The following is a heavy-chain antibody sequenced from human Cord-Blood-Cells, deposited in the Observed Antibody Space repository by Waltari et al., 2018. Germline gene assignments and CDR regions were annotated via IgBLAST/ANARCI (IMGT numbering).Heavy chain of an antibody. CDR3: ARATPLSRYSSGWYAY. CDR1: GGSFSGYY. D-gene: IGHD6-19*01. V-gene: IGHV4-34*01. CDR2: IKHSGST. J-gene: IGHJ4*02. Sequence: QVQLQQWGAGLLKPSETLSLTCAVYGGSFSGYYWSWIRQPPGKGLEWIGEIKHSGSTNYNPSLKGRVTISVDTSKNQFSLKLSSVTAADTAVYYCARATPLSRYSSGWYAYWGQGTLVTVSS.